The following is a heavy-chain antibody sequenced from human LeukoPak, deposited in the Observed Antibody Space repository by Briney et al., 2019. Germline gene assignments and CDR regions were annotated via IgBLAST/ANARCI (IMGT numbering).Heavy chain of an antibody. Sequence: GGSLRLSCAASGFTFSSYGMHWVRQAPGKGLEWVAVISYDGSNKYYADSVKGRFTISRDNSKNTLYLQMNSLRVEDTAVYYCARDGDYGDTYYFDYWGQGTLVTVSS. D-gene: IGHD4-17*01. J-gene: IGHJ4*02. CDR3: ARDGDYGDTYYFDY. V-gene: IGHV3-30*03. CDR1: GFTFSSYG. CDR2: ISYDGSNK.